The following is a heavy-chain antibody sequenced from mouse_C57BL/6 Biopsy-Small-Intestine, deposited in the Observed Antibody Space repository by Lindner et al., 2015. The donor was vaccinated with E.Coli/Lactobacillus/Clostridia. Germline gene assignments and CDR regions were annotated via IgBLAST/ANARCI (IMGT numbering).Heavy chain of an antibody. V-gene: IGHV5-17*01. CDR2: ISSGSSTI. CDR1: GFTFSDYG. CDR3: ARVYSYYSYDEGNAMDY. D-gene: IGHD2-12*01. Sequence: VQLQESGPELVKPGGSRKLSCAASGFTFSDYGMHWVRQAPEKGLEWVAYISSGSSTIYYADTVKGRFTISRDNAKNTLFLQMTSLRSEDTAMYYCARVYSYYSYDEGNAMDYWGQGTSVTVSS. J-gene: IGHJ4*01.